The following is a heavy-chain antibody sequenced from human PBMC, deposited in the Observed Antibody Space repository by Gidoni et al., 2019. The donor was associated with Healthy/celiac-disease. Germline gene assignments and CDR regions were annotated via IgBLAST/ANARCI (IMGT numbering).Heavy chain of an antibody. J-gene: IGHJ3*02. V-gene: IGHV1-69*12. CDR1: GGTFSSYA. D-gene: IGHD2-2*01. CDR2: IIPIFGTA. CDR3: ARTDGIVVVPAALYDAFDI. Sequence: QVQLVQSGAEVKKPGSSVKVSCKDSGGTFSSYAISWVRQAPGQGLEWMGGIIPIFGTANYAQKFQGRVTITADESTSTAYMELSSLRSEDTAVYYCARTDGIVVVPAALYDAFDIWGQGTMVTVSS.